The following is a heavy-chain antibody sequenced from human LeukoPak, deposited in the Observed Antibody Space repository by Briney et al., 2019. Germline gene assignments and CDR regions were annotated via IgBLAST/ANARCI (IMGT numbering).Heavy chain of an antibody. J-gene: IGHJ5*02. V-gene: IGHV3-23*01. CDR3: AKKYSTGLDP. Sequence: GGSLRLSCAASGFTFSSYSMNWVRQAPGKGLEWVSTISHSGESTYYADSVKGRFTISRDNSKNTLYLQMNSLRVEDTAVYYCAKKYSTGLDPWGQGTLVTVSS. CDR2: ISHSGEST. CDR1: GFTFSSYS. D-gene: IGHD1-26*01.